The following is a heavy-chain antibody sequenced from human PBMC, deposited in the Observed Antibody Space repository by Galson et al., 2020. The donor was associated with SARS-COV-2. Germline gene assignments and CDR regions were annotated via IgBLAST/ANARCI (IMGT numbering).Heavy chain of an antibody. V-gene: IGHV4-34*01. J-gene: IGHJ6*03. D-gene: IGHD2-8*01. CDR2: INHSGST. CDR1: GGSFSGYY. CDR3: ARNGYYYYMDV. Sequence: SETLSLTCAVYGGSFSGYYWSWIRQPPGKGLEWMGEINHSGSTNYNPSLKSRVTITVDTSKNQFSLKLSSVTAADTAVYYCARNGYYYYMDVWGKGTTVTVSS.